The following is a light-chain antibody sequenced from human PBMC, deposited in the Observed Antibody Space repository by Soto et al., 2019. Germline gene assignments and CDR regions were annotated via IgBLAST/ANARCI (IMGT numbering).Light chain of an antibody. CDR1: TSDVVGYTY. CDR2: DVS. Sequence: QSALTHPRSVSGSPGQSVTISCTGTTSDVVGYTYVSWYQQHPGKAPKLMLFDVSTRPSGVPDRFSGSKSGNTAPLTISGLQDEDEADYYCCSYAGSKTVFGGGTQLTVL. CDR3: CSYAGSKTV. V-gene: IGLV2-11*01. J-gene: IGLJ3*02.